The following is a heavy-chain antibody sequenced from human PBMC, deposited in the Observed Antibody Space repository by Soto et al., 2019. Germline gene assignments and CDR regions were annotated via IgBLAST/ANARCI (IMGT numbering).Heavy chain of an antibody. J-gene: IGHJ5*02. Sequence: SETLCITCTVSGGSISSSDFYWGWLRQPPGKGLDFIGSMYYSGTTYYNPSLKNRITISVDTSKNQFSLKLISVTAADTAVYYCAVVDSTGNWFDPWGQGALVTVSS. D-gene: IGHD3-22*01. CDR3: AVVDSTGNWFDP. CDR1: GGSISSSDFY. V-gene: IGHV4-39*01. CDR2: MYYSGTT.